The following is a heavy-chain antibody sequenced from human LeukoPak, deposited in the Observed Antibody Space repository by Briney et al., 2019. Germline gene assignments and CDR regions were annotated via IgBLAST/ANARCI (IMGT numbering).Heavy chain of an antibody. CDR2: IYYSGST. Sequence: PSETLSLTCTVSGCSISSGGYYWSWIRQHPGKGLEWIGYIYYSGSTYYNPSLKSRVTISVDTSKNQFSLKLSSVTAADTAVYYCARGGGGVIEEPFVYWGQGALVTVSS. CDR3: ARGGGGVIEEPFVY. D-gene: IGHD3-16*02. CDR1: GCSISSGGYY. V-gene: IGHV4-31*03. J-gene: IGHJ4*02.